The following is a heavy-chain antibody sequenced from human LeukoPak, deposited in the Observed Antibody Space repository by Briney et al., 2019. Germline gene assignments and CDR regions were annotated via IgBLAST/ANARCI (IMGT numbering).Heavy chain of an antibody. Sequence: GGSLRLSCAASGFGFSVYWMHWVRQAPGRGLVGVAHIIKEGTIASHPDPVKARFTIPRDNAKDTRYLQMNTLTFEDTAVYYFARVPTTSYGFGQWGQGSLLTVYS. V-gene: IGHV3-74*01. CDR3: ARVPTTSYGFGQ. J-gene: IGHJ4*02. CDR2: IIKEGTIA. D-gene: IGHD5-18*01. CDR1: GFGFSVYW.